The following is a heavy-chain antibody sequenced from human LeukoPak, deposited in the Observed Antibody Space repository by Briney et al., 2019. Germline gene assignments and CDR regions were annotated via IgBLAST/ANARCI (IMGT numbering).Heavy chain of an antibody. Sequence: KSGGSLRLSCAASGFTFSSYSMNWVRQAPGKGLEWVSSISSSSSYIYYADSVKGRFTISRDNSKNTLYLQMNSLRAEDTAVYYCAKDYPEINYDILTGYDYWGQGTLVTVSS. CDR1: GFTFSSYS. V-gene: IGHV3-21*04. J-gene: IGHJ4*02. CDR2: ISSSSSYI. CDR3: AKDYPEINYDILTGYDY. D-gene: IGHD3-9*01.